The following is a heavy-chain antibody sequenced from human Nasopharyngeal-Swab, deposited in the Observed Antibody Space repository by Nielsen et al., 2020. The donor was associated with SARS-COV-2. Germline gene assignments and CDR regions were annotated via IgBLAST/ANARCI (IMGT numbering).Heavy chain of an antibody. J-gene: IGHJ6*02. D-gene: IGHD6-13*01. Sequence: WVRQAPGQGLEWMGWINTNTGNPTYAQGFTGRFVFSLDTSVSTAYLQISSLKAEDTAVYYCARGGAAGTGYGMDVWGQGTTVTVSS. V-gene: IGHV7-4-1*02. CDR3: ARGGAAGTGYGMDV. CDR2: INTNTGNP.